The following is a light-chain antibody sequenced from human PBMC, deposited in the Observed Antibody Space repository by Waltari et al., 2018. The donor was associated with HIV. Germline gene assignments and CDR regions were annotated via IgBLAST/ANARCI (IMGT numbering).Light chain of an antibody. J-gene: IGLJ1*01. CDR3: GTWDSSLSAGGV. V-gene: IGLV1-51*01. CDR2: DNN. Sequence: QSVLTQPPSVSAAPGQKVTISCSGIISNIGTNYVSCYQQFPGTAPKLLIYDNNKRPSGIPDRFSGSKSGTSATLAITGLQTGDEADYYCGTWDSSLSAGGVFGTGTKVTVL. CDR1: ISNIGTNY.